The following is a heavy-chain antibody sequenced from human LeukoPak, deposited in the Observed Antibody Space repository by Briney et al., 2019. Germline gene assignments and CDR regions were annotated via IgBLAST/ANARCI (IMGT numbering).Heavy chain of an antibody. V-gene: IGHV3-15*01. J-gene: IGHJ4*02. CDR2: IKSKTDGGTT. Sequence: GGSLRLSCAASGFTFSNAWMTWVRQAPGKGLEWVGRIKSKTDGGTTDYAAPVKGRFTIPRDNSKNTLYLQMTSMKTGDTAVYYCAREAVTANGYFDYWGQGTLVTVYS. D-gene: IGHD2-21*02. CDR1: GFTFSNAW. CDR3: AREAVTANGYFDY.